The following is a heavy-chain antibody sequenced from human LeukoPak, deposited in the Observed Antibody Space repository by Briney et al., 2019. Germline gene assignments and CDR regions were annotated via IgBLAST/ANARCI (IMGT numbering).Heavy chain of an antibody. V-gene: IGHV1-69*13. CDR2: IIPIFGTA. J-gene: IGHJ4*02. CDR1: GGTFSSYA. CDR3: ARDRITIFGVGYQYFDY. Sequence: SVKVSCKASGGTFSSYAISWVRQAPGQGLEWMGGIIPIFGTANYAQKFQGRVTITADESTSTAYMELSSLRSEDTAVYYCARDRITIFGVGYQYFDYWGQGTLVTVSS. D-gene: IGHD3-3*01.